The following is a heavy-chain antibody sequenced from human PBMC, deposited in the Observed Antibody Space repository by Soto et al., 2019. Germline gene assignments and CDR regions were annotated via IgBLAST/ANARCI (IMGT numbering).Heavy chain of an antibody. D-gene: IGHD3-16*02. CDR1: GFTFSSYG. CDR3: ARSYLNYYYYMDV. Sequence: GGSLRLSCAASGFTFSSYGMHWVRQAPGKGLEWVAVISYDGSNKYYADSVKGRFTISRDNSKNTLYLQMNSLRAEDTAVYYCARSYLNYYYYMDVWGKGTTVTVSS. V-gene: IGHV3-30*03. J-gene: IGHJ6*03. CDR2: ISYDGSNK.